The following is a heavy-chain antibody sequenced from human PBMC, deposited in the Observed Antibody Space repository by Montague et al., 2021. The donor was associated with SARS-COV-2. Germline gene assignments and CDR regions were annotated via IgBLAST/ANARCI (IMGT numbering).Heavy chain of an antibody. CDR3: TSGREGNYNVMDV. CDR2: TYYRSKWYN. CDR1: GDSVSSHSAT. D-gene: IGHD1-1*01. Sequence: CAISGDSVSSHSATWYWVRQSPSRGLEWLGCTYYRSKWYNDYAVSVRVRVTINPDTSKNQFSLQLNSVTPEDTAIYYCTSGREGNYNVMDVWGQGTTVTVSS. V-gene: IGHV6-1*01. J-gene: IGHJ6*02.